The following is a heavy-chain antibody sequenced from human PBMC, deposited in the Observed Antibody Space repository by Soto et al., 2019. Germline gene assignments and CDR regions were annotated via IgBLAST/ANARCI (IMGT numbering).Heavy chain of an antibody. J-gene: IGHJ5*02. CDR3: ARGGRRVATPWFDP. CDR2: IGTAGDT. V-gene: IGHV3-13*04. CDR1: GFTFSSYD. D-gene: IGHD5-12*01. Sequence: EVQLVESGGGLVQPGGSLRLSCAASGFTFSSYDMHWVRQATGKGLEWVSAIGTAGDTYYPGSVKGRFTISRENAKNSLYLQMNSLGAGDTAVYYCARGGRRVATPWFDPWGQGTLVTVSS.